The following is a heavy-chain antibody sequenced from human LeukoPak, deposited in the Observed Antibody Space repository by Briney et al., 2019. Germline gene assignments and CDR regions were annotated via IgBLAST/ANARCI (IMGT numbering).Heavy chain of an antibody. CDR3: ATGGIAARPFDY. Sequence: PGGSLTLSCAASGFTFSSYAMIWLRQAPGKGLEWFSAISGSGASIYHADSVKGRFTISRDNSKNTLYLQMNSLRAEDTAVYYCATGGIAARPFDYWGQGTLVTVSS. V-gene: IGHV3-23*01. CDR1: GFTFSSYA. D-gene: IGHD6-6*01. J-gene: IGHJ4*02. CDR2: ISGSGASI.